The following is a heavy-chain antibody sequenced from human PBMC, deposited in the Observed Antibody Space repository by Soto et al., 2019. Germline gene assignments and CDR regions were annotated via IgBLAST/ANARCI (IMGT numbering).Heavy chain of an antibody. CDR3: AKNPSHFGDRSNYYYYYMDV. CDR2: ISYDGSNK. D-gene: IGHD3-10*01. J-gene: IGHJ6*03. V-gene: IGHV3-30*18. Sequence: GGSLRLSCAASGFTFSSYGMHWVRQAPGKGLEWVAVISYDGSNKYYADSVKGRFTISRDNSKNTLYLQMNSLRAEDTAVYYCAKNPSHFGDRSNYYYYYMDVWGKGTTVTVSS. CDR1: GFTFSSYG.